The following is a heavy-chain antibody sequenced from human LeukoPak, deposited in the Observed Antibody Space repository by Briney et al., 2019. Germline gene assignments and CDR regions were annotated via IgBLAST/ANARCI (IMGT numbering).Heavy chain of an antibody. J-gene: IGHJ4*02. CDR1: GFTFDDYA. CDR3: AKDRQEKVVAGTDFDY. D-gene: IGHD6-19*01. V-gene: IGHV3-9*01. CDR2: ISWNSGSI. Sequence: GGSLRLSCAASGFTFDDYAMHWVRQVPGKGLEWVSGISWNSGSIGYADSVKGRFTISRDKGKNSLYLQMNSLRAEDTALCYCAKDRQEKVVAGTDFDYWGQGTLVTVSS.